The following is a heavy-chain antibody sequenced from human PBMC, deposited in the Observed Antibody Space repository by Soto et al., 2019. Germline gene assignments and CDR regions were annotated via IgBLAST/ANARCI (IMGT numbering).Heavy chain of an antibody. CDR2: IYYTGST. CDR1: GGSVNSDSYY. V-gene: IGHV4-61*01. D-gene: IGHD2-2*01. Sequence: SLTCTVSGGSVNSDSYYWSWIRQPPGKGLEWIGYIYYTGSTNYNPSLKSRVTISLDTSRNQFSLKLSSVTAAETAVFYCAREYANSPEAFDYWGQGALVTVS. J-gene: IGHJ4*02. CDR3: AREYANSPEAFDY.